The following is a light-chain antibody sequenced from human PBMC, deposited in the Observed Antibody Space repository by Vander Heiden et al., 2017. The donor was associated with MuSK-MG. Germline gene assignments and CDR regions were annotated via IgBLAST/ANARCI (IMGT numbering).Light chain of an antibody. CDR2: DAS. Sequence: DTVLTQPPVPLFLSPGETATLSCRDSQSVGTFLSWYQQKPGQSPTLLIFDASKRAAGTPARFRGSGTGTDFTLTISGLEAEDFAVYYCHQRADWPPLTFGGGTKV. V-gene: IGKV3-11*01. CDR3: HQRADWPPLT. CDR1: QSVGTF. J-gene: IGKJ4*01.